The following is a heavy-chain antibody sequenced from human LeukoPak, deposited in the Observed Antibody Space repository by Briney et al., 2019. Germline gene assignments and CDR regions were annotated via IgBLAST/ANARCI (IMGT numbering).Heavy chain of an antibody. CDR3: AKAVAAAPTYFDY. Sequence: GRSLRLSCAASGFTFDDYAMHWVRQAPGKGLEWVSGISWNSGSIGYADSVKGRFTISRDNAKNSLYLQMNSLRAGDTALYYCAKAVAAAPTYFDYWGQGTLVTVSS. V-gene: IGHV3-9*01. CDR2: ISWNSGSI. J-gene: IGHJ4*02. CDR1: GFTFDDYA. D-gene: IGHD6-13*01.